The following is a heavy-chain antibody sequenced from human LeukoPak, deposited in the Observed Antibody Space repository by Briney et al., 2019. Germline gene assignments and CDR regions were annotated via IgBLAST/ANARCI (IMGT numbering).Heavy chain of an antibody. Sequence: ASVKVSCKASGFTFTSSAMQWVRQARGQRLEWIGWIVVGSGNTNYAQKFQERVTITRDMSTSTAYMELSSLRSEDTAVYYCAASKSESYRYYFDYWGQGTLVTVSS. J-gene: IGHJ4*02. CDR2: IVVGSGNT. V-gene: IGHV1-58*02. CDR1: GFTFTSSA. D-gene: IGHD1-26*01. CDR3: AASKSESYRYYFDY.